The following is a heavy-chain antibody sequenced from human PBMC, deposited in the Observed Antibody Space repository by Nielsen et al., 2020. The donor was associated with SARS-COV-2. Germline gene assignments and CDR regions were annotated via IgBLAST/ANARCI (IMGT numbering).Heavy chain of an antibody. CDR1: GFIFRKFA. Sequence: GESLKISCAASGFIFRKFAIHWVRQAPGKGLEWVAAVSEDGLNTYYADSVKGRFTISRDNSKNTLNLQMNGLRTDDTALYYCARDQRVETAHKTLYYGMDVWGQGTPVTVSS. CDR2: VSEDGLNT. D-gene: IGHD5-24*01. V-gene: IGHV3-30*04. CDR3: ARDQRVETAHKTLYYGMDV. J-gene: IGHJ6*02.